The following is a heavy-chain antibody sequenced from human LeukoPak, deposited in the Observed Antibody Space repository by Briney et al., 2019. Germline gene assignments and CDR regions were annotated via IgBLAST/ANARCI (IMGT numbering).Heavy chain of an antibody. CDR1: GGSISSYY. J-gene: IGHJ4*02. Sequence: PSETLSLTCTVSGGSISSYYWSWIRQPAGKGLEWIGRIYTSGSTNYNPSLKSRVTMSVDPSKNQFSLKLSSVTAADTAVYYCARVSGGNWWTAAGTAALLFDYWGQGTLVTVSS. D-gene: IGHD6-13*01. V-gene: IGHV4-4*07. CDR3: ARVSGGNWWTAAGTAALLFDY. CDR2: IYTSGST.